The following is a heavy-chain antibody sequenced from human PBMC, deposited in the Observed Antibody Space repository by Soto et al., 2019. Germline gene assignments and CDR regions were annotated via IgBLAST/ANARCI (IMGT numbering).Heavy chain of an antibody. CDR2: ISGSGVGT. Sequence: EVQLLESGGGLVQPGGSLRLSCAASGFTFSSYAMSWVRQAPGKALEWVSAISGSGVGTYYADSVKGRFTISRANSKNTLYLQMNSLRAEDTAVYYCAKCMTPVTTFPFDIWGQGTIVSVYS. J-gene: IGHJ3*02. D-gene: IGHD4-17*01. CDR3: AKCMTPVTTFPFDI. V-gene: IGHV3-23*01. CDR1: GFTFSSYA.